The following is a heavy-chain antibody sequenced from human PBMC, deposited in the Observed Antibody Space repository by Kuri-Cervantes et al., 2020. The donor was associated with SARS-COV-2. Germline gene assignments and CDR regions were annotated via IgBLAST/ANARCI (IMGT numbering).Heavy chain of an antibody. D-gene: IGHD1-26*01. J-gene: IGHJ6*03. CDR2: IYTSGST. V-gene: IGHV4-61*02. CDR3: ARASMGSGSYYPYYYYMDV. Sequence: LRLSCTVSGGSISSGSYYWSWIRQPAGKGLEWIGRIYTSGSTNYNPSLKSRVTISVDTSKNQFSLKLSSVTAADTAAYYCARASMGSGSYYPYYYYMDVWGKGTTVTVSS. CDR1: GGSISSGSYY.